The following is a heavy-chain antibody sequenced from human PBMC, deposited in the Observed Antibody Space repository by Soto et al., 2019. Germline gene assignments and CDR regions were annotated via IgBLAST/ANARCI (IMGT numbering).Heavy chain of an antibody. CDR1: GGTFSSYA. V-gene: IGHV1-69*13. CDR3: ARPTQYYDILTGYLHYYYYGMDV. CDR2: IIPIFGTA. J-gene: IGHJ6*02. Sequence: SVKVSCKASGGTFSSYAISWVRQAPGQGLEWMGGIIPIFGTANYAQKFQGRVTITADESTSTAYMELSSLRSEDTAVYYCARPTQYYDILTGYLHYYYYGMDVWGQGTTVTVSS. D-gene: IGHD3-9*01.